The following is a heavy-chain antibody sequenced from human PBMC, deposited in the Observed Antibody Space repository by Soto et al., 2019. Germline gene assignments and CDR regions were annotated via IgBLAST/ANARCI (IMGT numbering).Heavy chain of an antibody. V-gene: IGHV3-48*01. CDR3: ESQGGPYSGSGSYYKLRF. Sequence: EVMLVESGGGLVPPGGSLRLSCAVSGFSFMDYSMNWVRQAPGKGLEWISYISSSTTTIYYAESVKGRFTISRDNAKNSLHLHLKSTGAEYTHESYCESQGGPYSGSGSYYKLRFGGQGTLVTVS. CDR2: ISSSTTTI. J-gene: IGHJ4*02. CDR1: GFSFMDYS. D-gene: IGHD3-10*01.